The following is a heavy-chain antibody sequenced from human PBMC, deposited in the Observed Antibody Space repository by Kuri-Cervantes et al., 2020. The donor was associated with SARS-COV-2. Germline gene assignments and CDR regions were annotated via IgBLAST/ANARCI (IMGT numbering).Heavy chain of an antibody. CDR1: GGSISSNIYY. D-gene: IGHD4/OR15-4a*01. Sequence: SETLSLTCTVSGGSISSNIYYWAWIRQAPGKGLEWIGGIFYTGITYYNPSLKSRVTIDIDTSKNQFSLKLSSVTAADTAVYYCARDPNANHNNWFDPWGQGTLVRLL. V-gene: IGHV4-39*07. J-gene: IGHJ5*02. CDR3: ARDPNANHNNWFDP. CDR2: IFYTGIT.